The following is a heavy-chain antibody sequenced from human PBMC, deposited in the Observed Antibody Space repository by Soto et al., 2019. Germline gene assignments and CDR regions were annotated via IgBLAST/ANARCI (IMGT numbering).Heavy chain of an antibody. V-gene: IGHV4-4*07. CDR1: GDSISSYY. CDR3: ARGLVARTRYYYGVDV. J-gene: IGHJ6*02. CDR2: IYSSGTT. Sequence: QVQLQESGPGLVKPSETLSLTCTVSGDSISSYYWSWIRQPAGKGLEWIGRIYSSGTTNYNPSLKSRVTMSIDTSKNHFSLELRSVTAADTAVYYCARGLVARTRYYYGVDVWGQGTTVTVSS.